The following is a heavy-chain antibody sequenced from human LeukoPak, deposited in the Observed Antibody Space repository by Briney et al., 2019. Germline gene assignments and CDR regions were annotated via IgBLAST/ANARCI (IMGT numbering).Heavy chain of an antibody. J-gene: IGHJ4*02. Sequence: GGSLRLSCAASGFTLSAFWMSWVRQTPGKGLEWVASINQDGSVKHYADSVKGRFTVSRDNAKNSLYLQANSLRADDTAVYYCARLWGDVTIYDYWGQGTLVTVSS. CDR3: ARLWGDVTIYDY. V-gene: IGHV3-7*01. D-gene: IGHD3-10*01. CDR1: GFTLSAFW. CDR2: INQDGSVK.